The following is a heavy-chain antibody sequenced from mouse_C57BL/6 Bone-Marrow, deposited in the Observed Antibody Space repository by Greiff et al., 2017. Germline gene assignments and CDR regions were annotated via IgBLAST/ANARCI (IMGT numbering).Heavy chain of an antibody. Sequence: QVHVKQPGAELVKPGASVKLSCKASGYTFTSYWMHWVKQRPGQGLEWIGMIHPNSGSTNYNEKFKSKATLTVDTSSSTAYMQLSSLTSEDSAVYYCARASDGYYYAMDYWGQGTSVTVSS. J-gene: IGHJ4*01. V-gene: IGHV1-64*01. CDR1: GYTFTSYW. CDR3: ARASDGYYYAMDY. D-gene: IGHD2-3*01. CDR2: IHPNSGST.